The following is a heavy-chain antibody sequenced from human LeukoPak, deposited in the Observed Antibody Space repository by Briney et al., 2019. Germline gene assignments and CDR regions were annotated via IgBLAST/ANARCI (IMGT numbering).Heavy chain of an antibody. V-gene: IGHV4-34*01. CDR2: INHSGST. D-gene: IGHD2-15*01. Sequence: SETLSLTCAVYGGSFSGYYWSWIRQPPGKGLEWIGEINHSGSTNYNPSLKSRVTISVDTSKNQFSLKLSSVTAADTAVYYCARGPINCWPLCSWFDPWGQGTLVTVSS. CDR3: ARGPINCWPLCSWFDP. J-gene: IGHJ5*02. CDR1: GGSFSGYY.